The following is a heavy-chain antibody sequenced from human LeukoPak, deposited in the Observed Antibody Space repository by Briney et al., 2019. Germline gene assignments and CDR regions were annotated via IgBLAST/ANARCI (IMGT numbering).Heavy chain of an antibody. V-gene: IGHV4-31*03. J-gene: IGHJ4*02. Sequence: PSETLSLTCTVSGGSISRGGCYWSCIRQHPGKGLEWIGYIYYSGSTYYNPSLKSRVTISVDTSKNQFSLKLSSVTAADTAVYYCARSVGRPAFDYWGQGTLVTVSS. D-gene: IGHD1-26*01. CDR3: ARSVGRPAFDY. CDR2: IYYSGST. CDR1: GGSISRGGCY.